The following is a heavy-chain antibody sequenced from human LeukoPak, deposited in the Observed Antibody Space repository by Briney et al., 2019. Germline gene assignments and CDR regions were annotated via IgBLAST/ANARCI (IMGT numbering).Heavy chain of an antibody. Sequence: SETLSLTCTVSGGSISSSSYYWGWIRQPPGKGLEWIGEINHSGSTNYNPSLKSRVTISVDTSKNQFSLKLSSVTAADTAVYYCARWDQGDGYKKGIDYWGQGTLVTVSS. CDR1: GGSISSSSYY. V-gene: IGHV4-39*07. CDR2: INHSGST. CDR3: ARWDQGDGYKKGIDY. D-gene: IGHD5-24*01. J-gene: IGHJ4*02.